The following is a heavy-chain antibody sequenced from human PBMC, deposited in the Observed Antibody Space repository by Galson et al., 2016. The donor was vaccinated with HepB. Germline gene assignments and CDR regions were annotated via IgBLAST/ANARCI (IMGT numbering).Heavy chain of an antibody. V-gene: IGHV3-73*01. CDR1: GFIFGGSV. CDR3: SSRDFTHYGVDY. Sequence: SLRLSCASSGFIFGGSVMHWVRQASGKGLEWVGRIRSKTHSSATAYATSVEGRFTISRDDSKNTTYLLMNSLKTEDTAVYYCSSRDFTHYGVDYWGLGTLVIVSS. J-gene: IGHJ4*02. CDR2: IRSKTHSSAT. D-gene: IGHD3-16*01.